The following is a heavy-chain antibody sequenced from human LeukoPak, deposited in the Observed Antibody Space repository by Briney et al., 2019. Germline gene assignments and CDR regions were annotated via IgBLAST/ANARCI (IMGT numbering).Heavy chain of an antibody. CDR1: GFTFSSYS. CDR2: ISSSSSYI. CDR3: ARELGGLDAFDI. J-gene: IGHJ3*02. V-gene: IGHV3-21*01. D-gene: IGHD2-15*01. Sequence: PGGSLRLSCAASGFTFSSYSMNWVRQAPGKGLEWVSSISSSSSYIYYADSVKGRFTISRDNAKNSLYLQVNSLRAEDTAVYYCARELGGLDAFDIWGQGTMVTVSS.